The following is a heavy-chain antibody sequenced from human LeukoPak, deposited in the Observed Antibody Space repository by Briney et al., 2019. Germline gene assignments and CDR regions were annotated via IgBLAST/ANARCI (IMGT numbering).Heavy chain of an antibody. CDR3: ASYDFWSGYYGY. Sequence: PSETLSLTCTVSGGSISSYYWSWIRQPPGKGLEWIGYIYYSGSTSYNPSLKSRVTISVDTSKNQFSLKLSSVTAADTAVYYCASYDFWSGYYGYWGQGTLVTVSS. D-gene: IGHD3-3*01. V-gene: IGHV4-59*01. CDR2: IYYSGST. CDR1: GGSISSYY. J-gene: IGHJ4*02.